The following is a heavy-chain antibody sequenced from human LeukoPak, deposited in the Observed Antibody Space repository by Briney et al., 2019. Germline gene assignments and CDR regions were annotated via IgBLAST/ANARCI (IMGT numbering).Heavy chain of an antibody. CDR1: EHTFSGYY. J-gene: IGHJ6*03. V-gene: IGHV1-2*02. D-gene: IGHD6-6*01. CDR3: ARGKKIIARPNYFFFMDV. CDR2: ISPNGDDS. Sequence: ASVKVSCKASEHTFSGYYIRWVRQAPGQGLEWLGWISPNGDDSDYAQKFQGRVTMTRDTSISTAYMELRTLRSDDTAVYYCARGKKIIARPNYFFFMDVWGKGTTVTVSS.